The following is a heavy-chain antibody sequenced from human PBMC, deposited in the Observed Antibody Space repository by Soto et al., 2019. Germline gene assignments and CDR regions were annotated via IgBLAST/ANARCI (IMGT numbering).Heavy chain of an antibody. CDR3: AGLYGSGSYSSNYYYYGMDV. D-gene: IGHD3-10*01. J-gene: IGHJ6*02. Sequence: SETLSLTCTVSGGSISSYYWSWIRQPPGKGLEWIGYIYYSGSTNYNPSLKSRVTISVDTSKNQFSLKLSSVTAADTAVYYCAGLYGSGSYSSNYYYYGMDVWGQGTTVTVS. CDR1: GGSISSYY. V-gene: IGHV4-59*01. CDR2: IYYSGST.